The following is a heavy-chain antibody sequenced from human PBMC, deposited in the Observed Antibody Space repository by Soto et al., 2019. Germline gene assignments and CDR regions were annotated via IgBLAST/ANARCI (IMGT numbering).Heavy chain of an antibody. J-gene: IGHJ4*02. D-gene: IGHD3-16*01. CDR3: ARTVGAAYYFDF. CDR1: GDSMSKYY. V-gene: IGHV4-4*07. CDR2: IWTSGST. Sequence: QVQLQESGPGLVKPSETLSLTCNVSGDSMSKYYWSWVRQPAGKVLEWIGRIWTSGSTNYHPSLKSRVTMSIDTSNKHFSLDLKSATAADTAVYYCARTVGAAYYFDFWGQGVLVTVSS.